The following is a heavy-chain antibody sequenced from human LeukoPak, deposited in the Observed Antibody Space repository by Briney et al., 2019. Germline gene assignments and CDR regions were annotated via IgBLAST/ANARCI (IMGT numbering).Heavy chain of an antibody. D-gene: IGHD2-2*01. Sequence: GGSLRLSCAASGFTFSRYSMNWVREAPGKGVEGVSSISSSSGYIYYAESVKGRFTISRDNAKNSLYLQMISLRAEDTAVYYCARGYCSSTSCYGISDYWGQGTLVTVSS. J-gene: IGHJ4*02. CDR2: ISSSSGYI. CDR1: GFTFSRYS. V-gene: IGHV3-21*01. CDR3: ARGYCSSTSCYGISDY.